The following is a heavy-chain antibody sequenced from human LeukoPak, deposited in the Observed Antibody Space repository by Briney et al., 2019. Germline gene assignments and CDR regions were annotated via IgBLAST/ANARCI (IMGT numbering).Heavy chain of an antibody. CDR1: GGSINSYY. Sequence: SETLSLTCTVSGGSINSYYWSWIRQPPGKGLEWIGYIYYSGSTNYNPSLKSRVTISVDTSKNQFSLKLSSVTAADTAVYYCARGVLRFLHFDYWGQGTLVTVSS. J-gene: IGHJ4*02. CDR3: ARGVLRFLHFDY. V-gene: IGHV4-59*01. D-gene: IGHD3-3*01. CDR2: IYYSGST.